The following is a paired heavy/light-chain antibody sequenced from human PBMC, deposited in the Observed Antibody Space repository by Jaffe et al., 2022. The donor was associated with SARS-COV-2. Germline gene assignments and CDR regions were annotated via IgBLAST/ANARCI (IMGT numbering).Heavy chain of an antibody. Sequence: QVQLQESGPGLVKPSETLSLTCAVSGASISSYYWSWVRQPPGKGLEWIGNIYHSGSTNYNPSLKSRVTLSIDTSKSQFSLELRSVSAADTAVYYCAGAPTSDYYDDSGYYRPTWYFDLWGRGTLVTVSS. CDR1: GASISSYY. CDR2: IYHSGST. V-gene: IGHV4-59*01. CDR3: AGAPTSDYYDDSGYYRPTWYFDL. J-gene: IGHJ2*01. D-gene: IGHD3-22*01.
Light chain of an antibody. Sequence: QSALTQSASVSGSPGQSIAFSCTGTSSDVGGYNYVSWYQQPPGKAPKLMIYDVSNRPSGVSNRFSGSKSGNTAFLTISGLQAEDEADYYCSSYRSGSTLVFGGGTKLTVL. V-gene: IGLV2-14*01. CDR3: SSYRSGSTLV. CDR1: SSDVGGYNY. J-gene: IGLJ2*01. CDR2: DVS.